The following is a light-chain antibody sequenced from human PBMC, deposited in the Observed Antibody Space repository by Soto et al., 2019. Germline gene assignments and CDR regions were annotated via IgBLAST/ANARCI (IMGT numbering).Light chain of an antibody. CDR1: SSDVGAYNY. J-gene: IGLJ2*01. V-gene: IGLV2-14*01. CDR3: SSYTSGSTLVV. Sequence: QSVLTQPASVSGSPGQSITISCTGSSSDVGAYNYVSWYQHHPGKAPRLMIYEVTNRPSGVSNRFSGSKSGNTASLTISGLRAEDEGDYYCSSYTSGSTLVVFGGGTQLTV. CDR2: EVT.